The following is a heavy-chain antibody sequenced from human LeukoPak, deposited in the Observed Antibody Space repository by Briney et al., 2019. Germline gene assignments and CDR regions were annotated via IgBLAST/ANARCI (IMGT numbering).Heavy chain of an antibody. D-gene: IGHD6-19*01. CDR1: GGSISSYY. J-gene: IGHJ6*02. CDR2: IYTSGST. CDR3: ARVRRVYSSGWYGSPGGSYGMDV. V-gene: IGHV4-4*07. Sequence: KPSETLSLTCTVSGGSISSYYWSWIRQPAGKGLEWIGRIYTSGSTNYNPSLKSRVTMAVDTSKNQFYLKLSSVTAADPAVYYCARVRRVYSSGWYGSPGGSYGMDVWGQGTTVTVSS.